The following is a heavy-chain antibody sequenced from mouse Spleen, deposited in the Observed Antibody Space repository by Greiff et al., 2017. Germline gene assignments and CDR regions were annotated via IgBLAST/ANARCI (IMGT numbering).Heavy chain of an antibody. J-gene: IGHJ3*01. CDR1: GFSLTSYG. Sequence: VQGVESGPGLVQPSQSLSITCTVSGFSLTSYGVHWVRQSPGKGLEWLGVIWSGGSTDYYAAFITSLSISKDNSKSQVFCKMKSQQADDRAIYYCSTPYNDGSTWFAYRGQGTLVNGSA. CDR3: STPYNDGSTWFAY. CDR2: IWSGGST. D-gene: IGHD1-1*01. V-gene: IGHV2-2*01.